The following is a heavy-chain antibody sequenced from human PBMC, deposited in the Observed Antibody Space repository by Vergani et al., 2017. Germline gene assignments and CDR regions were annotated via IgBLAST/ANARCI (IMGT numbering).Heavy chain of an antibody. Sequence: QVQLQESGPGLVKPSETLTLTCDVSDSSIMTNPYWGWFRQSPGKRLEWIGCIHHSGDTHYNSSLKSRVSISIVSSSKFSLSLTSVIAADTAIYYCARHGGSGGFFPSSYFYGMDVWGHGTTVTVSS. J-gene: IGHJ6*02. CDR3: ARHGGSGGFFPSSYFYGMDV. CDR1: DSSIMTNPY. V-gene: IGHV4-38-2*01. D-gene: IGHD3-10*01. CDR2: IHHSGDT.